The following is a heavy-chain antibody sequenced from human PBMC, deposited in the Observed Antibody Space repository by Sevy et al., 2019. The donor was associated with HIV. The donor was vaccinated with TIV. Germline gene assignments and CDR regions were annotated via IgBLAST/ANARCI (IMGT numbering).Heavy chain of an antibody. CDR2: IGSLGSPI. J-gene: IGHJ3*02. V-gene: IGHV3-48*03. Sequence: GGSLRLSCAVSGFTFSSYEMNWVRQAPGKGLEWVSYIGSLGSPINYADSVKGRITISRDNAKNTLFLQMNNLRAEDTAVYYCAGGRFDSTGSFDAFDIWGRGTLVTVSS. CDR1: GFTFSSYE. CDR3: AGGRFDSTGSFDAFDI. D-gene: IGHD3-22*01.